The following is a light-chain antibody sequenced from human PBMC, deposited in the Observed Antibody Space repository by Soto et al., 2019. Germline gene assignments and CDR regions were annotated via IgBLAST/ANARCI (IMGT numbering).Light chain of an antibody. Sequence: EVVLTQSPATLSLSPGERATLSCRASQSVSSYLAWYQQKRGQAPRLLIYDASNRATGIPARFSGSGSGTEFTLIISSLQSEDSAVYYCQQYDNWPITFGQGTRL. J-gene: IGKJ5*01. CDR3: QQYDNWPIT. V-gene: IGKV3D-15*01. CDR1: QSVSSY. CDR2: DAS.